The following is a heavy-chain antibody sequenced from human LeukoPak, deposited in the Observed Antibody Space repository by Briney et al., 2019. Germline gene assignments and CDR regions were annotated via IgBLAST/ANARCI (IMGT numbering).Heavy chain of an antibody. V-gene: IGHV4-34*01. D-gene: IGHD2-2*01. CDR3: ARGYRYCSSTSCYVGFQH. CDR1: GGSFSGYY. J-gene: IGHJ1*01. CDR2: INHSGST. Sequence: PSETLSLTCAVYGGSFSGYYWSWIRQPPGKGLEWIGEINHSGSTNYNPSLKSRVTISVDTPKNQFSLKLSSVTAADTAVYYCARGYRYCSSTSCYVGFQHWGQGTLVTVSS.